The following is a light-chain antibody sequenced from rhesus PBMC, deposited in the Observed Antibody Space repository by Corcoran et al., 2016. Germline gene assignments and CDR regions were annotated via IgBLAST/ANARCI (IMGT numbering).Light chain of an antibody. CDR1: QRISSW. V-gene: IGKV1-22*01. CDR3: QQYSSSPPT. Sequence: DIQMTQSPSSLSASVGDTVTITCRASQRISSWLAWYQQKPGKTPKLLIYKASTLQSGVPSRFAGSGSGTDFTLTISSLQSEDFATYYCQQYSSSPPTFGQGTKVEIK. CDR2: KAS. J-gene: IGKJ1*01.